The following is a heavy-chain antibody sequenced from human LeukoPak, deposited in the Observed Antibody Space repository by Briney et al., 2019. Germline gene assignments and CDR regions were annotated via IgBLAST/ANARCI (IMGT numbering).Heavy chain of an antibody. CDR1: GGSISSYY. D-gene: IGHD4-17*01. V-gene: IGHV4-59*01. J-gene: IGHJ3*02. CDR3: AITTVTLPLRAFDI. Sequence: PSETLSLTCTVSGGSISSYYWGWIRQPPGKGLEWIGYIYYSGSTNYNPSLKSRVTISVDTSKNQFSLKLSSVTAADTAVYYCAITTVTLPLRAFDIWGQGTMVTVSS. CDR2: IYYSGST.